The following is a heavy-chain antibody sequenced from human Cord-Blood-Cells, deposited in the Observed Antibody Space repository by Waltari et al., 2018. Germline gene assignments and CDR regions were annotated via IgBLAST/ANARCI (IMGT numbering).Heavy chain of an antibody. D-gene: IGHD2-15*01. J-gene: IGHJ4*02. Sequence: QVQLVQSGAEVKKPGASVKVSCKASGYTFTSYDINWVRQATGPGLEWMGWRNPNSGNTGYAQKFQGRVTITRNTSISTAYLELSSLRSEDTAVYYCARQYCSGGSCYQFDYWGQGILVTVSS. CDR3: ARQYCSGGSCYQFDY. CDR2: RNPNSGNT. CDR1: GYTFTSYD. V-gene: IGHV1-8*03.